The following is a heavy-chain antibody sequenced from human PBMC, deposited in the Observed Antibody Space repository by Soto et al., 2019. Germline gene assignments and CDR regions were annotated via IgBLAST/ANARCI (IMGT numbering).Heavy chain of an antibody. Sequence: QVQLVESGGGVVQPGRSLRLSCAASGFTFRSYGMHWVRQAPGKGLEWVAVIWYDGSNKYYADSVKGRFTISRDNSKNTLYLQMNSLRAEDTAVYYCAAAPSDVDVWGQGTTVTVSS. CDR2: IWYDGSNK. J-gene: IGHJ6*02. V-gene: IGHV3-33*01. CDR1: GFTFRSYG. D-gene: IGHD6-6*01. CDR3: AAAPSDVDV.